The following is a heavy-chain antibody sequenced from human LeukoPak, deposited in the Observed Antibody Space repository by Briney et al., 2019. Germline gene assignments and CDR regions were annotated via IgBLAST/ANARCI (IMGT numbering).Heavy chain of an antibody. J-gene: IGHJ4*02. V-gene: IGHV3-23*01. CDR3: TRKTDSGGSGDY. D-gene: IGHD3-22*01. Sequence: GGSLRLSCAASGFTFRSSAMGWVRQAPGKGLECVSVICHGATYYAVSVKGRFTISRDKSKNTLYLQMNDLRPDDTAVYYCTRKTDSGGSGDYWGQGALGTVSS. CDR1: GFTFRSSA. CDR2: ICHGAT.